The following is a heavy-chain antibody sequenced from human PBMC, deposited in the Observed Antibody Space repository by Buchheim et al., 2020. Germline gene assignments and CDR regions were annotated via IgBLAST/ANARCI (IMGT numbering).Heavy chain of an antibody. V-gene: IGHV3-33*01. Sequence: QVQLVESGGGVVQPGRSLRLSCAASGFTFSSYGMHWVRQAPGKGLEWVAAISYDGSNKYYGDSVVGLFTISRDNSKNTLYLQLNSLRAEDTAVYYCARLRGSSWYMDVWGQGTT. CDR3: ARLRGSSWYMDV. D-gene: IGHD6-13*01. J-gene: IGHJ6*02. CDR1: GFTFSSYG. CDR2: ISYDGSNK.